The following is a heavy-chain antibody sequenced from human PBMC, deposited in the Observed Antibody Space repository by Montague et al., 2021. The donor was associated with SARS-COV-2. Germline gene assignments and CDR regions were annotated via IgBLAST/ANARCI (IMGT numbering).Heavy chain of an antibody. CDR1: GGSVSSGSYY. CDR3: ARVGRQQLVRLSGMDV. CDR2: IYYSGXT. V-gene: IGHV4-61*01. Sequence: SETLSLTCTVSGGSVSSGSYYWSWIRQPPGKGLEWIGYIYYSGXTXYXXXXKXRVTISVDTSKNQFSLKLSSVTAADTAVYYCARVGRQQLVRLSGMDVWGQGTTVTVSS. J-gene: IGHJ6*02. D-gene: IGHD6-13*01.